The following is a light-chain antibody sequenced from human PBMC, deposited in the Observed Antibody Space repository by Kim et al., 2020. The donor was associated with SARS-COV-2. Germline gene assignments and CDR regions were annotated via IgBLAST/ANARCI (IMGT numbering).Light chain of an antibody. J-gene: IGKJ3*01. CDR1: QSVSSSY. Sequence: EIVLTQSPGTLSLSPGERATLSCRASQSVSSSYLAWYQQKPGQAPRLLIYGGTSRATGIPDRFSGSGSGTDFTLTISRLEPEDFAVYYCQQYGSSPPLFTFGPGTKVDIK. V-gene: IGKV3-20*01. CDR2: GGT. CDR3: QQYGSSPPLFT.